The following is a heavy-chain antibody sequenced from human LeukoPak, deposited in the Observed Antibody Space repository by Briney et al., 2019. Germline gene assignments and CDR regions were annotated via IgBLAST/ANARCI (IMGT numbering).Heavy chain of an antibody. J-gene: IGHJ4*02. Sequence: PGGSLRPSCAASGFTFSSYAMSWVRQAPGKGLEWVSAISGSGGSTYYADSVKGRFTISRDNSKNTLYLQMNSLRAEDTAVYYCAKDRQNYYDRSGFPDYWGQGTLVTVSS. CDR1: GFTFSSYA. CDR2: ISGSGGST. CDR3: AKDRQNYYDRSGFPDY. V-gene: IGHV3-23*01. D-gene: IGHD3-22*01.